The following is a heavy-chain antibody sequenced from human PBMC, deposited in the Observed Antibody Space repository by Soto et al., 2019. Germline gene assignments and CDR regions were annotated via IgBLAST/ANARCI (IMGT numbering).Heavy chain of an antibody. J-gene: IGHJ4*02. V-gene: IGHV3-30-3*01. D-gene: IGHD2-8*01. CDR1: GFTFSSYA. CDR2: VSYDGSNK. CDR3: ASPNPQRGSGFFFDY. Sequence: GGSLRLSCAASGFTFSSYAMTWVRQAPGKGLEWVAVVSYDGSNKYYADSVKGRFTISRDNSKNTLYLQMNSLRVEDTAVYYCASPNPQRGSGFFFDYWGQGTLVTVSS.